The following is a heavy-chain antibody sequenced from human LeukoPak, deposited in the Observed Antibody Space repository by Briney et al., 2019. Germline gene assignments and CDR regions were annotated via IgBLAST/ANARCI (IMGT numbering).Heavy chain of an antibody. D-gene: IGHD3-3*01. CDR3: AKDISNYDFWSGFYT. CDR1: PFTFSRYA. CDR2: ISGDGGST. J-gene: IGHJ5*02. Sequence: GSLRLSCAAFPFTFSRYAMPWGRQAPGEGLEWVSLISGDGGSTYYADSVKGRFTISRDNSKNSLYLQMNSLRTEDTALYYCAKDISNYDFWSGFYTWGQGTLVTVSS. V-gene: IGHV3-43*02.